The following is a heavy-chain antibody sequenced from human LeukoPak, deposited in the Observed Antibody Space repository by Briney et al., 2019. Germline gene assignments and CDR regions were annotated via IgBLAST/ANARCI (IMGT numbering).Heavy chain of an antibody. CDR1: GFTFSSYS. Sequence: GGSLRLSCAASGFTFSSYSMNWVRQAPGKGLEWVAVISYDGSNKYYADSVKGRFTISRDYSKNTLYLQMNSLRAEDTAVYYCAREEGLVLDYWGQGTLVTVSS. D-gene: IGHD2-8*02. J-gene: IGHJ4*02. CDR3: AREEGLVLDY. CDR2: ISYDGSNK. V-gene: IGHV3-30*03.